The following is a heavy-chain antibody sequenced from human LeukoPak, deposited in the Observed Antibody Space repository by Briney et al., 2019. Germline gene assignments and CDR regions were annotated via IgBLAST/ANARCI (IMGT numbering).Heavy chain of an antibody. CDR1: GGSISSYY. CDR3: ARIQLKQWLPSIDY. V-gene: IGHV4-59*12. CDR2: IYYSGST. J-gene: IGHJ4*02. D-gene: IGHD6-19*01. Sequence: SETLSLTCTVSGGSISSYYWTWIRQPPGKGLEWIGYIYYSGSTNYNPSLKSRVTISVDTSKNQFSLKLISVTAADTAVYYCARIQLKQWLPSIDYWGQGTLVTVSS.